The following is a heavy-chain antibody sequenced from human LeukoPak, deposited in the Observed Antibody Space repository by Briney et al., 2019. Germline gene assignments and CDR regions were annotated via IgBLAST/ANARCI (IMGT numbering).Heavy chain of an antibody. J-gene: IGHJ4*02. CDR1: GFTFSSYA. Sequence: GGSQRLSCAASGFTFSSYAMSWVRQAPGKGLEWVSAISGSDGTTYYADSVKGRFTISRDNSKYTLSLQMNSLRAEDTAVYYCARGPTIFGVVPLYFDYWGQGTLVTVSS. D-gene: IGHD3-3*01. V-gene: IGHV3-23*01. CDR3: ARGPTIFGVVPLYFDY. CDR2: ISGSDGTT.